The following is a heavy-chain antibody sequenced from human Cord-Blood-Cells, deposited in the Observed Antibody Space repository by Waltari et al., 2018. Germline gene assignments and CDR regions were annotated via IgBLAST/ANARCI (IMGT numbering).Heavy chain of an antibody. J-gene: IGHJ3*02. CDR1: GYTLTELS. Sequence: QVQLVQSGAEVKKPGSSVKVSCKVSGYTLTELSMHWVRQAPGKGLEWMGGFDPEDGETIYAQKFKGRVTMTEETSTDTAYMELSSLRYEDTAVYYCATDLTYDAFDIWGQGTMVTVSS. CDR3: ATDLTYDAFDI. D-gene: IGHD7-27*01. CDR2: FDPEDGET. V-gene: IGHV1-24*01.